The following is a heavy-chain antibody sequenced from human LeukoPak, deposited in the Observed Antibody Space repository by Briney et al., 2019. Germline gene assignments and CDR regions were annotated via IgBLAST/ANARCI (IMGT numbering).Heavy chain of an antibody. CDR1: GGTFNSYA. Sequence: SVKVSCKASGGTFNSYATGWVRQAPGQGLEWLGRIIPMLGVAHYARKFQGRVTISADKSTSTAYMELRSLRSEDTAVYYCTTRKNYDDYVEAWGQGTRVTVSS. J-gene: IGHJ5*02. D-gene: IGHD4-17*01. CDR2: IIPMLGVA. V-gene: IGHV1-69*04. CDR3: TTRKNYDDYVEA.